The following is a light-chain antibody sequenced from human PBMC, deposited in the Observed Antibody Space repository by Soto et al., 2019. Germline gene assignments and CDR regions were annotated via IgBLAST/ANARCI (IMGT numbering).Light chain of an antibody. CDR1: QSISSY. CDR2: AAS. J-gene: IGKJ1*01. V-gene: IGKV1-39*01. Sequence: DIQMTQSPSSLSASVGDRVTITCRASQSISSYLNWYQQKPGKAPKLLIYAASSLQSGVPSRFSGSGSGTDFTLTISSLQPEDFATYYCQQSYSTFWTFGQGIKVEIK. CDR3: QQSYSTFWT.